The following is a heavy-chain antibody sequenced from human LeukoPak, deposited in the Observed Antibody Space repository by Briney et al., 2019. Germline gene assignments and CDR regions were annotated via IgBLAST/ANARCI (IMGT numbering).Heavy chain of an antibody. J-gene: IGHJ4*02. CDR3: ARVENSSSGVDY. CDR2: INSDGSST. D-gene: IGHD6-6*01. CDR1: GFTFSSYW. Sequence: GPSLRLSSASSGFTFSSYWMHWVRQAPGKGLVWLSRINSDGSSTSYADSVKGRFTISRDNAKNTLYLQMNSLRAEDTAVNYCARVENSSSGVDYWGQGTLVTVSS. V-gene: IGHV3-74*01.